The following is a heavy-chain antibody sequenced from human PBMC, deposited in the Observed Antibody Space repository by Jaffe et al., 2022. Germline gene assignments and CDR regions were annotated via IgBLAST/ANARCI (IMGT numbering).Heavy chain of an antibody. CDR3: ARIVVVAEYMDV. J-gene: IGHJ6*03. D-gene: IGHD2-15*01. CDR2: IYTSGST. V-gene: IGHV4-61*02. Sequence: QVQLQESGPGLVKPSQTLSLTCTVSGGSISSGSYYWSWIRQPAGKGLEWIGRIYTSGSTNYNPSLKSRVTISVDTSKNQFSLKLSSVTAADTAVYYCARIVVVAEYMDVWGKGTTVTVSS. CDR1: GGSISSGSYY.